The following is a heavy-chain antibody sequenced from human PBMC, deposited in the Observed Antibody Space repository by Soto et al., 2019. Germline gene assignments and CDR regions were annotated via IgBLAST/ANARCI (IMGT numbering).Heavy chain of an antibody. CDR3: VKDLRERGVVGPAANPDN. D-gene: IGHD2-2*01. CDR2: ISSNGGST. CDR1: GFTFSSYA. V-gene: IGHV3-64D*08. Sequence: PGGSLRLSCSASGFTFSSYAMHWVRQAPGKGLEYVSAISSNGGSTYYADSVKGRFTISRDNSKNTLYLQMSSLRAEDTAVYYCVKDLRERGVVGPAANPDNRGQGTLGTRPS. J-gene: IGHJ4*02.